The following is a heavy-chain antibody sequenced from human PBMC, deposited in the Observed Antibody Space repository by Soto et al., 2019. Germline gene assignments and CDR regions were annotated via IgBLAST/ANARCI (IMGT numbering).Heavy chain of an antibody. CDR3: AKGYDSSGYHWIDY. J-gene: IGHJ4*02. CDR1: GFTFSSYG. V-gene: IGHV3-30*18. Sequence: QVQLVESGGGVVQPGRSLRLSCAASGFTFSSYGFHWVRQAPGKGLEWVAVISYDGSHKYYADSVKGRFTISRDNSKNTLHLQMNSLRTEDTAVYYCAKGYDSSGYHWIDYWGQGTLVTVSS. D-gene: IGHD3-22*01. CDR2: ISYDGSHK.